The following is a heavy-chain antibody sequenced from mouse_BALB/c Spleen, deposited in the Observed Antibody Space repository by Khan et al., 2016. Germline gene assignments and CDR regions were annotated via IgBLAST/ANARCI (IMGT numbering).Heavy chain of an antibody. Sequence: EVQLQESGPGLVKPSQSLSLTCTVTGYSITSDYAWNWIRQFPGNQLEWMGYISYSGSTNYTPSLKSRISITRDTSKNLFFLLLNSVTTEAKATSDWARRDYDDGAWVAYWGQGTLVTVSA. CDR1: GYSITSDYA. CDR2: ISYSGST. CDR3: ARRDYDDGAWVAY. V-gene: IGHV3-2*02. D-gene: IGHD2-4*01. J-gene: IGHJ3*01.